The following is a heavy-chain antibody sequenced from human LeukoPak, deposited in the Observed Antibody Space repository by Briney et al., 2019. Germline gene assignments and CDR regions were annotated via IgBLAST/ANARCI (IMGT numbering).Heavy chain of an antibody. Sequence: ASVKVSCKVSGYTFTSQRISWLRQARGQGLEWMGWISDYNGNTNYAQKLQGRVTMTTDTSTSTAYMELRSLRSEDTAVYYCARGTNPSGSYFSSDYWGQGTLVTVSS. CDR2: ISDYNGNT. D-gene: IGHD1-26*01. CDR3: ARGTNPSGSYFSSDY. V-gene: IGHV1-18*01. CDR1: GYTFTSQR. J-gene: IGHJ4*02.